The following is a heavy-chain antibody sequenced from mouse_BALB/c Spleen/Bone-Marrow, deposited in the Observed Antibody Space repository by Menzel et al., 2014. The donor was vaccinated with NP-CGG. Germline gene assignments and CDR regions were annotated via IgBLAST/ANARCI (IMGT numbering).Heavy chain of an antibody. Sequence: VQLQQSGPELVKPGASMKISCKASGHSFTGYTMNWVKQSHGKNLEWIGLINPYDGGTSYNQKFKGKATLTVDKSSSTVYMEFLSLTSEDSAVYYCAREGGYDGYYPLAYWGQGTLVTVSA. CDR2: INPYDGGT. CDR3: AREGGYDGYYPLAY. CDR1: GHSFTGYT. D-gene: IGHD2-3*01. V-gene: IGHV1-18*01. J-gene: IGHJ3*01.